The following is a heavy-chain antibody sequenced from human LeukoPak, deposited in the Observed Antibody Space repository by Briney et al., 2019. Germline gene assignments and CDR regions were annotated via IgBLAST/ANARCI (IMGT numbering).Heavy chain of an antibody. D-gene: IGHD5-18*01. CDR1: GYSFTSYW. V-gene: IGHV5-51*01. CDR2: IYPGDSDT. J-gene: IGHJ5*02. Sequence: GESLKISCKGSGYSFTSYWIGWVRQMPGKGLEWMGIIYPGDSDTRYSPSFQGQVTISADKSISTAYLQWSSLKASDTAMYYCASRPAYSYLPEDWFAPGGQETLATVPP. CDR3: ASRPAYSYLPEDWFAP.